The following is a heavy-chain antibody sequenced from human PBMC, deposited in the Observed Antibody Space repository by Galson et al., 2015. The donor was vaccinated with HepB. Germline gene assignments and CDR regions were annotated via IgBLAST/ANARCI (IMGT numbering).Heavy chain of an antibody. V-gene: IGHV5-10-1*01. CDR1: GYSFSNYW. Sequence: QSGAEVKKPGESLTISCKGSGYSFSNYWIFWVRQTPGKGLEWMGRIDPSNSYTNYSPSFQGHVKLSVDESISTAFLQWSSLRASDTAIYYCARVRGYESSGGAMDVWGQGTTVTVSS. D-gene: IGHD6-25*01. J-gene: IGHJ6*02. CDR3: ARVRGYESSGGAMDV. CDR2: IDPSNSYT.